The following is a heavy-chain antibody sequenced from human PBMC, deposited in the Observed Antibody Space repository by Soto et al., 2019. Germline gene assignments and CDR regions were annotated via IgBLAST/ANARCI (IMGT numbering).Heavy chain of an antibody. CDR2: IIPIFNST. Sequence: SVKVSCKVSGSRFSNYVISWVRQAPGHGLEWLGRIIPIFNSTKYAQHFQGRVTITADKSTSTASLELSSLRSDDTAVYYCAREGRGKKAGYNGLVSLGYWGQGTLVTVSS. CDR1: GSRFSNYV. CDR3: AREGRGKKAGYNGLVSLGY. J-gene: IGHJ4*02. V-gene: IGHV1-69*06. D-gene: IGHD2-2*02.